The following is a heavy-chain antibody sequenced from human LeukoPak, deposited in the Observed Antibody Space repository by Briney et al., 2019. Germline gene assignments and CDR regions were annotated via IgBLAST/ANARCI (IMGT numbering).Heavy chain of an antibody. V-gene: IGHV4-59*08. Sequence: SETLSLTCTVSGGSISSYYWSWIRQPPGKGLEWIGYIYYSGSTNYNPSLKSRVTISVDTSKNQFSLRLSSVTAADTAVYYCARQGMYYDMLTVYHPLNWCDPWGQGTLVTVSS. D-gene: IGHD3-9*01. CDR3: ARQGMYYDMLTVYHPLNWCDP. J-gene: IGHJ5*02. CDR2: IYYSGST. CDR1: GGSISSYY.